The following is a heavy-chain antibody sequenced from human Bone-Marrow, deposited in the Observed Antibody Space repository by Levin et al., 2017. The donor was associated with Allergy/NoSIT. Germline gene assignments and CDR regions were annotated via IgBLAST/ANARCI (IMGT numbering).Heavy chain of an antibody. D-gene: IGHD6-13*01. CDR2: ISAYNGNT. Sequence: GESLKISCKASGYTFTSYGISWVRQAPGQGLEWMGWISAYNGNTNYAQKLQGRVTMTTDTSTSTAYMELRSLRSDDTAVYYCASSSSWYYYYYGMDVWGQGTTVTVSS. CDR3: ASSSSWYYYYYGMDV. CDR1: GYTFTSYG. J-gene: IGHJ6*02. V-gene: IGHV1-18*01.